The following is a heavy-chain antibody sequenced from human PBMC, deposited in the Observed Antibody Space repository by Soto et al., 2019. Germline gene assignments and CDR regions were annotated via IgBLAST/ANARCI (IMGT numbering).Heavy chain of an antibody. J-gene: IGHJ4*02. CDR3: ASMHSLVTVIYL. D-gene: IGHD2-21*02. V-gene: IGHV3-23*01. CDR2: ISGSGGST. CDR1: GFTFSSYA. Sequence: PGGSLRLSCAASGFTFSSYAMSWVRQAPGKGLEWVSAISGSGGSTYYADSVKGRFTISRDNSKNTLYLQMNSLRADDTAVYYCASMHSLVTVIYLWGQGTLVTVSS.